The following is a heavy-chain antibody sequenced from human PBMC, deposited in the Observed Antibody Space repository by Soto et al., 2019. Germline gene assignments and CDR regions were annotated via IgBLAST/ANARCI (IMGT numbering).Heavy chain of an antibody. J-gene: IGHJ3*02. CDR1: GGSISSSYY. CDR2: TYFSGDT. CDR3: ARNSPTYYYPSRTTHGAVDI. Sequence: QLQLQESGPGLVKPSETLSLTCTVSGGSISSSYYWTWIRQPPGKGLEWIGSTYFSGDTSSYNPSHKGRVAISVDTSKNQVALRLTSVTAADTAVYYCARNSPTYYYPSRTTHGAVDIWGQGTMVTVSP. V-gene: IGHV4-39*01. D-gene: IGHD3-10*01.